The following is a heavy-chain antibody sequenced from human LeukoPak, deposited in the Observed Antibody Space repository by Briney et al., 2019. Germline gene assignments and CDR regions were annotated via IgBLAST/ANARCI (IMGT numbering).Heavy chain of an antibody. CDR1: VYTFTSYG. Sequence: GASVKVPCKASVYTFTSYGISWVRQAPGQGLAWMGWISAYNGNTNYAQKLQGRVTMTTDTSTSTAYMELRSLRSDDTAVYYCARDRFGSGSYYTLDYWGQGTLVTVSS. CDR3: ARDRFGSGSYYTLDY. J-gene: IGHJ4*02. V-gene: IGHV1-18*01. CDR2: ISAYNGNT. D-gene: IGHD3-10*01.